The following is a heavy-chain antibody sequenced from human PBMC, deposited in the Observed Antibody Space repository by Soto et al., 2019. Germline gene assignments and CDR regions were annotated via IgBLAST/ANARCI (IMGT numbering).Heavy chain of an antibody. V-gene: IGHV4-59*01. CDR3: TRTIVGDAFDI. CDR2: IYYSGST. CDR1: GGSISSYY. Sequence: PSETLSLTCTVSGGSISSYYWSWIRQPPGKGLEWIGYIYYSGSTNYNPSLKSRVTISVDTSKNQFSLKLSSVTAADTAVYYCTRTIVGDAFDIWGQGTRVTVSS. D-gene: IGHD1-26*01. J-gene: IGHJ3*02.